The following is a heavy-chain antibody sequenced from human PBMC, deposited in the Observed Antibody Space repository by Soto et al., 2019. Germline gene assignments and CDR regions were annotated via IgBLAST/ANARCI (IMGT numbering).Heavy chain of an antibody. J-gene: IGHJ4*02. CDR2: IYYSGTT. CDR3: ARHRGYYDILTGYYTELNFDY. Sequence: PSETLSLTCTVSGGSISSGSYYWGWIRQPPGKGLEWIGGIYYSGTTYYNPSLKCRVTISVDTSKTQFSLKLSSVTAVDTAVYYCARHRGYYDILTGYYTELNFDYWGQGTLVTVSS. CDR1: GGSISSGSYY. V-gene: IGHV4-39*01. D-gene: IGHD3-9*01.